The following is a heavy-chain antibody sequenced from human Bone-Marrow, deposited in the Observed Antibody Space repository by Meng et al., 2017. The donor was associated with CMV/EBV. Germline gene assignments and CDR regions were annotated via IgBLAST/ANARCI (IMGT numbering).Heavy chain of an antibody. Sequence: GESLKISCAASGFTLSTNFMTWVRQAPGKGLEWVANIKQDGSEKYYVDSVKGRFTISRDNAKNSLYLQMNSLRAEDTAVYYCARDSYDFWSGYYGGYYGMDVWGQGTTVTFSS. CDR2: IKQDGSEK. J-gene: IGHJ6*02. V-gene: IGHV3-7*01. CDR1: GFTLSTNF. CDR3: ARDSYDFWSGYYGGYYGMDV. D-gene: IGHD3-3*01.